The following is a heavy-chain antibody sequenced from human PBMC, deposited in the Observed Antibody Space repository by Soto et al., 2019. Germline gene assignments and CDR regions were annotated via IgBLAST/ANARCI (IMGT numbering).Heavy chain of an antibody. CDR2: ISGSGGST. CDR1: GFTFSSYA. J-gene: IGHJ6*02. CDR3: AKGVLRYFDWLLTYYYYGMDV. V-gene: IGHV3-23*01. D-gene: IGHD3-9*01. Sequence: GGSLRLACAASGFTFSSYAMSWVRQAPGKGLEWVSAISGSGGSTYYADSVKGRFTISRDNSKNTLYLQMNSLRAEDTAVYYCAKGVLRYFDWLLTYYYYGMDVWGQGTTVTVSS.